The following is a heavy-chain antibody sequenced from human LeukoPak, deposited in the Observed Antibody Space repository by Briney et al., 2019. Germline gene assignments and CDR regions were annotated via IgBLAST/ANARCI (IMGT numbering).Heavy chain of an antibody. J-gene: IGHJ6*03. Sequence: GGSLRLSCAASGFTFSSYAMHWVRQAPGKGLEWVAVISYDGSNKYYADSVKGRFTISRDNSKNTLYLQMNSLRAEDTAVYYCARTLMRSYYYYMDVWGKGTTVTVSS. V-gene: IGHV3-30-3*01. CDR2: ISYDGSNK. CDR3: ARTLMRSYYYYMDV. CDR1: GFTFSSYA.